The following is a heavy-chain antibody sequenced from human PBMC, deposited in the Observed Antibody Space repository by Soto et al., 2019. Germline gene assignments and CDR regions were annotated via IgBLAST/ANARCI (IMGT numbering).Heavy chain of an antibody. CDR3: ARHPHWLRFSGSYLRLSWFYP. Sequence: NPSETLSLTCTVSGCSISSSSYYWCWILHPPGKGLEWIGSIYYSGSTYYNPSLKSRVTISVDTSKNQFSLKLSSVTAADTAVYYCARHPHWLRFSGSYLRLSWFYPWGKGNLVTVYS. J-gene: IGHJ5*02. D-gene: IGHD3-10*01. CDR1: GCSISSSSYY. CDR2: IYYSGST. V-gene: IGHV4-39*01.